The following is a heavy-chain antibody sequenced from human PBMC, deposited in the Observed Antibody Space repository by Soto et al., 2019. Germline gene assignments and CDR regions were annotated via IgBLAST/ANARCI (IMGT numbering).Heavy chain of an antibody. Sequence: QVQLLQSGAEVKKPGASVKVSCKASGYTFTSYGISWVRQAPGQGLEWMGWISAYNGNTNYAQKLQGRVTMTTDTSTSTAYMELRSLRSDDTAVYYCARVAYGRITIFGVVTTDYYYMDVWGKGTTVTVS. CDR3: ARVAYGRITIFGVVTTDYYYMDV. CDR1: GYTFTSYG. CDR2: ISAYNGNT. V-gene: IGHV1-18*01. J-gene: IGHJ6*03. D-gene: IGHD3-3*01.